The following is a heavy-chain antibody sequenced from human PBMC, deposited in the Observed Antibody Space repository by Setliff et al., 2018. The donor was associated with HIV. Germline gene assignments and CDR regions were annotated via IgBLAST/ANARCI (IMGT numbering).Heavy chain of an antibody. J-gene: IGHJ4*02. D-gene: IGHD2-15*01. CDR2: IKQDGSET. CDR1: GFAFNNFW. Sequence: GGSLRLSCAASGFAFNNFWMSWVRQAPGKGLEWVAKIKQDGSETSYVDSVKGRFTVSRDNAKNSLYLQMNSLRAEDTATYYCARASAATYCSGGACYLPDYWGQGTLVTVSS. V-gene: IGHV3-7*01. CDR3: ARASAATYCSGGACYLPDY.